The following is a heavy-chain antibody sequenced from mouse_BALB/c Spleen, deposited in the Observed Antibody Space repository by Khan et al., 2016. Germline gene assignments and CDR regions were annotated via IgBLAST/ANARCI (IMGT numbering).Heavy chain of an antibody. CDR1: GYTFTDYA. Sequence: QVRLQQSGAELVRPGVSVKISRKGSGYTFTDYAMHWVKQSHAKSLEWIGVISTYYGDASYNQKFKGKATMTVDISSSTAYMELARLTSEDSAIYYCARVYDGLYYAMDYWGQGTSVTVSS. V-gene: IGHV1S137*01. CDR3: ARVYDGLYYAMDY. J-gene: IGHJ4*01. D-gene: IGHD2-14*01. CDR2: ISTYYGDA.